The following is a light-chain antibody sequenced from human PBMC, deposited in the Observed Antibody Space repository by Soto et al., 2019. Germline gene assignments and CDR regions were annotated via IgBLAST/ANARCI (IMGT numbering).Light chain of an antibody. V-gene: IGKV3-11*01. J-gene: IGKJ3*01. CDR2: DTS. CDR1: QTVDTY. CDR3: QQRRNWFS. Sequence: LTQSPAIVSLSPGKRATLSCTASQTVDTYIAWYQQRPGQPPRLLIHDTSHRASGVPARIRASGSGTDFTLTTACLGPEEFPVYYYQQRRNWFSFGPGTRV.